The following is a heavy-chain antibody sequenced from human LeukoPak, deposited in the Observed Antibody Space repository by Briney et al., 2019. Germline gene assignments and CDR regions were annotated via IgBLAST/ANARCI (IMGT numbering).Heavy chain of an antibody. J-gene: IGHJ3*02. V-gene: IGHV4-31*03. D-gene: IGHD2-2*02. Sequence: SQTLSLTCTVSGGSISSGGYYWSWIHQHPGKGLEWIGYIYYSGSTYYNPSLKSRVTISVDTSKNQFSLKLSSVTAADTAVYYCARDPKYCSSTSCYKPGAFDIWGQGTMVTVSS. CDR2: IYYSGST. CDR3: ARDPKYCSSTSCYKPGAFDI. CDR1: GGSISSGGYY.